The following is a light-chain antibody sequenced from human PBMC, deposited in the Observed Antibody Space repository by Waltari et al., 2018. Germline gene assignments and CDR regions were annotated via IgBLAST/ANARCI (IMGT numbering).Light chain of an antibody. CDR2: QYS. J-gene: IGLJ1*01. Sequence: SSELTQPSSVSVSPGQTARITCSGDMLPKKYTRWFQQKPGQAPVLVLYQYSARPSGIPERFSGSSSGTTVTLTISGAQVEDEADYYCYSTTDNNLGVFGPGTRVTVL. CDR1: MLPKKY. V-gene: IGLV3-27*01. CDR3: YSTTDNNLGV.